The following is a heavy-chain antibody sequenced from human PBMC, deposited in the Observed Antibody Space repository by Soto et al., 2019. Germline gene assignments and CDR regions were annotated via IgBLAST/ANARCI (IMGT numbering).Heavy chain of an antibody. Sequence: QVQLVQSGAEVKKPGASVKVSCKASGYTFTSYGISWVRQAPGQGLEWMGWISAYNGNTNYAQKLQGRVTMTTDTSTSTAYMELRSLRSDDTAVYYCASLTLGYCSRTSCLKNAFDIWGQGTMVTVSS. J-gene: IGHJ3*02. V-gene: IGHV1-18*04. CDR2: ISAYNGNT. CDR1: GYTFTSYG. D-gene: IGHD2-2*01. CDR3: ASLTLGYCSRTSCLKNAFDI.